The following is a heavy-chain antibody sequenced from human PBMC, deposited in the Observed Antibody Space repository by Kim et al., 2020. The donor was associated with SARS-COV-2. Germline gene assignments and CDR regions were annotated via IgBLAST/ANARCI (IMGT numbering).Heavy chain of an antibody. V-gene: IGHV3-30*18. CDR2: ISYDGSNK. D-gene: IGHD3-10*01. J-gene: IGHJ6*02. Sequence: GGSLRLSCAASGFTFSSYGMHWVRQAPGKGLEWVAVISYDGSNKYYADSVKGRFTISRDNSKNTLYLQMNSLRAEDTAVYYCAKDQGRDYGSGWEWYYYYGMDVWGQGTTVTVSS. CDR3: AKDQGRDYGSGWEWYYYYGMDV. CDR1: GFTFSSYG.